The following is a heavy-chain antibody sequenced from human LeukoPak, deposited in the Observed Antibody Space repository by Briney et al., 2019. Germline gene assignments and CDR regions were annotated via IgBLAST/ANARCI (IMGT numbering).Heavy chain of an antibody. J-gene: IGHJ6*03. CDR3: VRELAGYCSSTSCYDYYYYMDV. V-gene: IGHV1-8*01. CDR2: MNPNSGNT. D-gene: IGHD2-2*01. CDR1: GYTFTSYD. Sequence: ASVKVSCKASGYTFTSYDINWVRQATGQGPEWMGWMNPNSGNTGYAQKFQGRVTMTRNTSISTAYMELSSLRSEDTAVYYCVRELAGYCSSTSCYDYYYYMDVWGKGTTVTVSS.